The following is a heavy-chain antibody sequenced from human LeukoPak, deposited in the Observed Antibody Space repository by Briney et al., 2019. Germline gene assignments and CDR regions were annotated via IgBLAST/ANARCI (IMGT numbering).Heavy chain of an antibody. J-gene: IGHJ6*03. CDR2: ITRSTSYI. CDR1: GLTFSSYS. D-gene: IGHD5-12*01. CDR3: ATHGVRYSGYDQYYYYMDV. Sequence: GGSLRLSCAASGLTFSSYSMNWVRQAPGKGLEWVSSITRSTSYIDYADAVKGRFTISRDNAKNSLYLQMNSLRAEDTAVYYCATHGVRYSGYDQYYYYMDVWGKGTTVTVSS. V-gene: IGHV3-21*01.